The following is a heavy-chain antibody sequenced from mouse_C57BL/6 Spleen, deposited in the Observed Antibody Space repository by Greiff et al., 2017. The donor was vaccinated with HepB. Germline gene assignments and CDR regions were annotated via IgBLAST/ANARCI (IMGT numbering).Heavy chain of an antibody. CDR2: IYPSDSET. J-gene: IGHJ2*01. V-gene: IGHV1-61*01. CDR1: GYTFTSYW. Sequence: QVQLQQSGAELVRPGSSVKLSCKASGYTFTSYWMDWVKQRPGQGLEWIGNIYPSDSETHYNQKFKDKATLTVDKSSSTAYMQLSSLTSEDSAVYYCARRAGSSSYYFDYWGQGTTLTVSS. D-gene: IGHD1-1*01. CDR3: ARRAGSSSYYFDY.